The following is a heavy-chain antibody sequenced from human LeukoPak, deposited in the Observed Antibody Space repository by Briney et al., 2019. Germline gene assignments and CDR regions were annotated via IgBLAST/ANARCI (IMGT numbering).Heavy chain of an antibody. CDR2: IYHSGST. CDR3: ARVRWPVWRSRIDY. J-gene: IGHJ4*02. CDR1: GYSLSSGYY. Sequence: SETLSLTCTVSGYSLSSGYYWGWVRQPPGEGVEWVGSIYHSGSTYYNPSLKSRVTISVDTSKNQFSLKLSSVTAADTAVYYCARVRWPVWRSRIDYWGQGTLVTVSS. V-gene: IGHV4-38-2*02. D-gene: IGHD1-14*01.